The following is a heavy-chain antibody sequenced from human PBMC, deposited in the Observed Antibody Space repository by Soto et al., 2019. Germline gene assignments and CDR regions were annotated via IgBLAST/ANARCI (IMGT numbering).Heavy chain of an antibody. CDR3: ARYNSYAIDY. CDR1: GGSFSGYY. Sequence: SETLSLTCAVYGGSFSGYYWSWIRQPPGKGLEWIGEINHSGTTNYNPSLASRVTLSVDTSKNQFSLKMTSVTAADRATYFCARYNSYAIDYWGRGTLVTVSS. CDR2: INHSGTT. D-gene: IGHD2-8*01. V-gene: IGHV4-34*01. J-gene: IGHJ4*02.